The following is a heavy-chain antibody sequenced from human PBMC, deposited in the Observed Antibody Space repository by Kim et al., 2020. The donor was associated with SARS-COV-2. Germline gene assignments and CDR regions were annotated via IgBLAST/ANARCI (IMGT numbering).Heavy chain of an antibody. CDR3: ARQGYSRYNWFDP. D-gene: IGHD3-22*01. V-gene: IGHV5-51*01. Sequence: YSPSFQGQVTIPADKSISTAYLQWSSLKASDTAMYYCARQGYSRYNWFDPWGQGTLVTVSS. J-gene: IGHJ5*02.